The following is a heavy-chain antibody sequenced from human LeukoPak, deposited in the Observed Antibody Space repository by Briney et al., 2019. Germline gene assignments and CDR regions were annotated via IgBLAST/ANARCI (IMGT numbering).Heavy chain of an antibody. CDR3: TTLSGYDYYVSYYYYYMDV. CDR1: GFTFSNAW. J-gene: IGHJ6*03. Sequence: GGSLRLSCAASGFTFSNAWMSWVRQAPGQGLEWVGRIKSKSDGGTTDHAAPVKGRFTISRDDTKNTLYLQMNSLKTEHTAVYYCTTLSGYDYYVSYYYYYMDVWGKGTTVTVSS. V-gene: IGHV3-15*01. D-gene: IGHD5-12*01. CDR2: IKSKSDGGTT.